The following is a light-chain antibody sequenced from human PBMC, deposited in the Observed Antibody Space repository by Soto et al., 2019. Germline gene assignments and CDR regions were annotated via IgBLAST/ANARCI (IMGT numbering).Light chain of an antibody. J-gene: IGLJ1*01. V-gene: IGLV2-14*01. CDR2: DVS. Sequence: QPASVSGSPGQSITISCTGTSSDVGGYNYVSWYQQYPGKAPKLMIYDVSNRPSGISNRFSGSKSGNTASLTISGLQAEDEADYYCSSYTSSSTLYVFGTGTKVTVL. CDR3: SSYTSSSTLYV. CDR1: SSDVGGYNY.